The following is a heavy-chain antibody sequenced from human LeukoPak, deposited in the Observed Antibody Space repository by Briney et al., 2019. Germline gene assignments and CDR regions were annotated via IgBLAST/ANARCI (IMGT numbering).Heavy chain of an antibody. CDR3: ARAPRVVVPAAIGAFDI. V-gene: IGHV4-61*02. CDR2: IYTSGST. D-gene: IGHD2-2*01. J-gene: IGHJ3*02. CDR1: GGFITSSSYY. Sequence: PSQTLSLTCIVSGGFITSSSYYWSWIRQPAGKGLEWIGRIYTSGSTNYNPSLKSRVTISVDTSKNQFSLKLSSVTAADTAVYYCARAPRVVVPAAIGAFDIWGQGTMVTVSS.